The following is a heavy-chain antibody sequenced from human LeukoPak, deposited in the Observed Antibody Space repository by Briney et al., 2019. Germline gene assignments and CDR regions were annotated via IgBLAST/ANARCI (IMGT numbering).Heavy chain of an antibody. J-gene: IGHJ4*02. CDR2: ISSTSSTI. Sequence: GGSLRLSCAASGFTFSNYNMNWVRQAPGKGLEWVSYISSTSSTIYYADSVKGRFTISRDNAKNSLYLQMNSLRDEDTAVYYCARDLLGYYYDSSGYYYFDYWGQGTLVTVSS. D-gene: IGHD3-22*01. V-gene: IGHV3-48*02. CDR1: GFTFSNYN. CDR3: ARDLLGYYYDSSGYYYFDY.